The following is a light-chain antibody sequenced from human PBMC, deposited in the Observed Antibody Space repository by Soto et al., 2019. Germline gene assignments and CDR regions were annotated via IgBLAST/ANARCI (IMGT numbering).Light chain of an antibody. V-gene: IGKV3-11*01. CDR2: DAS. CDR1: QSVSSY. Sequence: EIVLTQSPATLSLSPGERATLSCRASQSVSSYLAWYQQKPGQAPRLLIYDASNRATGIPARFSGSGYGTDFTLTLSSLEPEDFAVYYCQQRSNWHALMFGGGTKVEIK. J-gene: IGKJ4*02. CDR3: QQRSNWHALM.